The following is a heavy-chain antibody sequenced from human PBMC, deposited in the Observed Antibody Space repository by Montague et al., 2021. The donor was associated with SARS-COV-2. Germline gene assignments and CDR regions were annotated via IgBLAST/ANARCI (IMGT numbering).Heavy chain of an antibody. CDR1: GGSISSSSYY. D-gene: IGHD1-20*01. CDR2: YYYSGST. Sequence: SETLSLTCTVSGGSISSSSYYWGWIRQPPGKGLEWIGSYYYSGSTYYNPSLKSRVTISVDTSKNQFSLMLSSVTAADTAVYYCARRVTGTTVHYYYYGMDVWGQGTTVTVSS. CDR3: ARRVTGTTVHYYYYGMDV. J-gene: IGHJ6*02. V-gene: IGHV4-39*01.